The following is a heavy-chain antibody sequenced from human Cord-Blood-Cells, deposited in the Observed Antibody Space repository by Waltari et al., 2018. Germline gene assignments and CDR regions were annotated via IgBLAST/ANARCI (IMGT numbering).Heavy chain of an antibody. Sequence: QVQLQESGPGLVKPSETLSLTCTVSGGSISSYYWSWIRQPPGKGLEWIGYIYYSGSTNYTPSLKSRVTIAVDTSKNQFSLKLSSVTAADTAVYYCARGGWNPYYYYGMDVWGQGTTVTVAS. J-gene: IGHJ6*02. CDR2: IYYSGST. CDR1: GGSISSYY. V-gene: IGHV4-59*01. D-gene: IGHD1-1*01. CDR3: ARGGWNPYYYYGMDV.